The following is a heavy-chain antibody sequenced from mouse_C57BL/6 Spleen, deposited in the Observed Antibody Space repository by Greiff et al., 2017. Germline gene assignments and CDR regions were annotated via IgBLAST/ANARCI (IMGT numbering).Heavy chain of an antibody. J-gene: IGHJ4*01. V-gene: IGHV1-82*01. D-gene: IGHD1-1*01. CDR1: GYAFSSSW. CDR2: IYPGDGDT. CDR3: ASRVYSYGSSPYYYAMDY. Sequence: VQLQQSGPELVKPGASVKISCKASGYAFSSSWMNWVKQRPGKGLEWIGRIYPGDGDTNYNGKFKGKATLTADKSSSTAYMQLSSLTSEDSAVYFCASRVYSYGSSPYYYAMDYWGQGTSVTVSS.